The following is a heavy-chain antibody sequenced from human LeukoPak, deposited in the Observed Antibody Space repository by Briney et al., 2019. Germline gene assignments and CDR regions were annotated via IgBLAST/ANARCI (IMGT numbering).Heavy chain of an antibody. CDR2: IYYSGST. D-gene: IGHD6-6*01. V-gene: IGHV4-59*01. CDR1: GGSISSYY. Sequence: SSETLSLTCTVSGGSISSYYWSWIRQPPGKGLEWIGYIYYSGSTNYNPSLKSRVTISVDTSKNQFSLKLSSVTAADTAVYYCAREGQLVPYRSAFDIWGQGTMVTVSS. CDR3: AREGQLVPYRSAFDI. J-gene: IGHJ3*02.